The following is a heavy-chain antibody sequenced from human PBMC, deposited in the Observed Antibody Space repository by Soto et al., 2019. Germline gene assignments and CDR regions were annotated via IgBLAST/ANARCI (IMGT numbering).Heavy chain of an antibody. CDR2: VYYTGST. CDR1: GGSISHFY. CDR3: ARTVLGPDLLADSFVDYYYYMDV. Sequence: SETLSLTCTVPGGSISHFYWSWFRPPPGKGLEWIGYVYYTGSTSYNPSLKRRVTFSADSSRGQFSLRLNSVTAADTAVYYCARTVLGPDLLADSFVDYYYYMDVWGQGTTVTVSS. J-gene: IGHJ6*03. V-gene: IGHV4-59*08. D-gene: IGHD3-9*01.